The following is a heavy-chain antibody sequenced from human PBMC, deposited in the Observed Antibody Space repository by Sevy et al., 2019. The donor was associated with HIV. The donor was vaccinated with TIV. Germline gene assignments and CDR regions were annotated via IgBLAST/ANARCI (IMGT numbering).Heavy chain of an antibody. V-gene: IGHV4-59*01. J-gene: IGHJ4*02. CDR2: IYYSGST. D-gene: IGHD6-13*01. Sequence: SETLSLTCTVSGGSISSYYWSWIRQPPGKGLEWIGYIYYSGSTNYNPSLKSRVTISVDTSKNQFSLKLSSVTAADTAVYYCASGPQQLPDYWGQGTLVTVSS. CDR1: GGSISSYY. CDR3: ASGPQQLPDY.